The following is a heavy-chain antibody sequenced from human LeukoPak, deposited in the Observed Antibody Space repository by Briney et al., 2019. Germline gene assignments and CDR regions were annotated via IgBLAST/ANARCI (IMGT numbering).Heavy chain of an antibody. CDR2: ISDDGSNK. V-gene: IGHV3-30-3*01. CDR1: GFTFSSYS. D-gene: IGHD6-19*01. J-gene: IGHJ3*02. Sequence: GGSLRLSCAASGFTFSSYSMHWVRQAPGKGLQWATVISDDGSNKDYADSVKGRFTISRDNSKKTLYLHLSSLTTEDTAVYYCARPRRWAQWLAANDALDIWGQGTEVTVYS. CDR3: ARPRRWAQWLAANDALDI.